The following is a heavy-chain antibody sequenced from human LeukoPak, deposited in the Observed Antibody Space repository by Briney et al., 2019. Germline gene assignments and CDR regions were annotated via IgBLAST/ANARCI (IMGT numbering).Heavy chain of an antibody. J-gene: IGHJ4*02. CDR3: ARGPPGGSSWTSYYFDY. V-gene: IGHV3-21*01. Sequence: GGSPRLSCAASGFTFSSYSMNWVRQTPGKGLEWVSSISSSSSYIYYADSVKGRFTISRDNAKNSLYLQMNSLRAEDTAMYYCARGPPGGSSWTSYYFDYWAREPWSPSPQ. CDR1: GFTFSSYS. CDR2: ISSSSSYI. D-gene: IGHD6-13*01.